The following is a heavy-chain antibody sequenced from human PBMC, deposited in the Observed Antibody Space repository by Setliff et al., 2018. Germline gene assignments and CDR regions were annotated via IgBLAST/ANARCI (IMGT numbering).Heavy chain of an antibody. V-gene: IGHV3-73*01. Sequence: GGSLRLSCATSGFIFSGSAIHWVRQASGKGLEWVGRIRSKENSYATVYAASVKGRFSISRDDLKNTAYLQVSSLKTEDTAVYYCAITMTTGVDFFDYWGQGTLVTVSS. J-gene: IGHJ4*02. CDR1: GFIFSGSA. CDR2: IRSKENSYAT. CDR3: AITMTTGVDFFDY. D-gene: IGHD4-17*01.